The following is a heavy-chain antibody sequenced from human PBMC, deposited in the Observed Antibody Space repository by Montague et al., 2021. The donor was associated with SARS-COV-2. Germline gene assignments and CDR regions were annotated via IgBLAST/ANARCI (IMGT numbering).Heavy chain of an antibody. V-gene: IGHV3-53*04. CDR3: AREGVYGSRYYYGMDV. D-gene: IGHD3-10*01. J-gene: IGHJ6*02. CDR2: IYSGGST. Sequence: SLRLSCAASGFTASSNYMSWVRQAAGKGLEWVSVIYSGGSTYYADSVKGRFTISRHNSKNTLYLQMNSLRAADTAVYYCAREGVYGSRYYYGMDVWGQGTTVTVSS. CDR1: GFTASSNY.